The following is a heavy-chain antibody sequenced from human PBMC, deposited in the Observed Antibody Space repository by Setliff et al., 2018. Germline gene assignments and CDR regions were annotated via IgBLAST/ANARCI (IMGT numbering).Heavy chain of an antibody. CDR3: VREGVDSRSSTDYRYYMDV. CDR1: GGTFSSYA. Sequence: SVKVSCKASGGTFSSYAISWVRQAPGQGLEWMGGTIPMFGSTSYAQKFQGRLTIITDESTNTAFMQLSSLRSDDTAVYYCVREGVDSRSSTDYRYYMDVWGKGTTVTVSS. CDR2: TIPMFGST. D-gene: IGHD3-22*01. V-gene: IGHV1-69*05. J-gene: IGHJ6*03.